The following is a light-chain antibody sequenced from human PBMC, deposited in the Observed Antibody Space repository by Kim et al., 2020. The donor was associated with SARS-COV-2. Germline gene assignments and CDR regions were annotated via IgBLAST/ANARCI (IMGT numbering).Light chain of an antibody. CDR3: QQYGSSSRWT. CDR1: QSVSGTY. CDR2: GAS. J-gene: IGKJ1*01. Sequence: PRERANLSCMASQSVSGTYLGWYQQKPGQALRLLIYGASSRATGIPDRINGSGSGTDFTITISRLEHEDFAVYYCQQYGSSSRWTFGQGTKVDIK. V-gene: IGKV3-20*01.